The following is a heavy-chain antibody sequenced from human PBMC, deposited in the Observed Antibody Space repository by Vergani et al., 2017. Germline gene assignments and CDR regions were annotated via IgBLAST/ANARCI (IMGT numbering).Heavy chain of an antibody. V-gene: IGHV3-30*03. CDR2: ISYNGGNQ. CDR1: GFTFSSYW. D-gene: IGHD6-13*01. J-gene: IGHJ6*03. CDR3: TRDVADTHSSIWPLNYHYFMDV. Sequence: VQLVESGGGLVQPGGSLRLSCAASGFTFSSYWMSWVRQAPGKGLEWVAFISYNGGNQYYADSVQGRFTISRDNTKNILYLQMSSLRVEDTALYYCTRDVADTHSSIWPLNYHYFMDVWGEGTTVTVSS.